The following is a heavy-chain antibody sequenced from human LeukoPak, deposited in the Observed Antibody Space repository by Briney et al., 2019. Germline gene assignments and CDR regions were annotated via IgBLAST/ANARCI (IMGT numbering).Heavy chain of an antibody. J-gene: IGHJ4*02. CDR2: IYYSGTT. V-gene: IGHV4-39*07. CDR3: ARDLLNGYFVGEFDY. Sequence: SETLSLTCTVFGGSISSSSYSCGWIRQPPGKGLEWTGSIYYSGTTSYNPSLKTRVTISVDTSKNQFSLRLSSVTAGESAVYYCARDLLNGYFVGEFDYWGQGTLVTVSS. CDR1: GGSISSSSYS. D-gene: IGHD3-9*01.